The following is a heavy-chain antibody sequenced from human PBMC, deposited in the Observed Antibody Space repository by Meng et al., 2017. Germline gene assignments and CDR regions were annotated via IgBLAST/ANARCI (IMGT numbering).Heavy chain of an antibody. J-gene: IGHJ4*02. Sequence: ISCKASGYTFTGYYMHWVRQAPGQGLEWMGRINPNSGGTNYAQKFQGRVTMTRDTSISTAYMELSRLRSDDTAVYYCARGGLGNYYDSSGTDYWGQGTLVTVSS. CDR3: ARGGLGNYYDSSGTDY. V-gene: IGHV1-2*06. CDR1: GYTFTGYY. D-gene: IGHD3-22*01. CDR2: INPNSGGT.